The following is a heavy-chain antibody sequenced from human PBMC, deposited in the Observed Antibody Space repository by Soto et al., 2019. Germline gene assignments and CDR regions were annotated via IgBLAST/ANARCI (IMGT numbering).Heavy chain of an antibody. Sequence: GGSLRLSCAASGFTVSSNYMSWVRQAPGKGLEWVSAVSGSGDSTYYADSVKGRFTISRDNSKNTLYLQRNSLRAEDTAVYYCAKGRASDCPGCTQDYWGQGTLVTVSS. CDR2: VSGSGDST. D-gene: IGHD2-21*02. CDR3: AKGRASDCPGCTQDY. V-gene: IGHV3-23*01. J-gene: IGHJ4*02. CDR1: GFTVSSNY.